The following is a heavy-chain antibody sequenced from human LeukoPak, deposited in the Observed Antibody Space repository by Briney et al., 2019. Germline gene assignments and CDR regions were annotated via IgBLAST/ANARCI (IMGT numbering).Heavy chain of an antibody. J-gene: IGHJ6*02. CDR3: ARAPYYDFWSGYHYYYGMDV. CDR1: GGSISSYY. Sequence: SETLSLTCTVSGGSISSYYWSWIRQPPGKGLEWIGYIYYSGSTNYNPSLKSRVTISVDTSKNQFSLRLSSVTAADTAVYYCARAPYYDFWSGYHYYYGMDVWGQGTTVTVSS. CDR2: IYYSGST. D-gene: IGHD3-3*01. V-gene: IGHV4-59*01.